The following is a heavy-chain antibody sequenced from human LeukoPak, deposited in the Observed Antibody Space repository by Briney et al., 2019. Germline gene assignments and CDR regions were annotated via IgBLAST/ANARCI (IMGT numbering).Heavy chain of an antibody. CDR2: IKQDRSET. CDR1: GFTFSDYW. J-gene: IGHJ4*02. Sequence: GGSLRLSCAASGFTFSDYWMSWVRQAPGKGLEWVANIKQDRSETYYVDSVKGRFTISRDNAKNSLYLQMNSLRADDTAVYYCARGKIVGATNLDFWGQGTLVTVSS. CDR3: ARGKIVGATNLDF. V-gene: IGHV3-7*01. D-gene: IGHD1-26*01.